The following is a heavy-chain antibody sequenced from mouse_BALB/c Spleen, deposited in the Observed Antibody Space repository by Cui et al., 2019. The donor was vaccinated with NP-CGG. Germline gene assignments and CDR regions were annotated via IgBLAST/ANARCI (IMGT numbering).Heavy chain of an antibody. J-gene: IGHJ2*01. CDR2: IDPNSGGT. CDR3: ARYDYYGSSYFDY. CDR1: GYTFTSYL. D-gene: IGHD1-1*01. Sequence: VQLQQPGAELVKPGASVKLSCKASGYTFTSYLMHWVQQRPGRGLEWIGRIDPNSGGTKYNEKFKSKATLTVDKPSSTAYVQLSSLTSEDSAVYYCARYDYYGSSYFDYWGQGTTLTVSS. V-gene: IGHV1-72*01.